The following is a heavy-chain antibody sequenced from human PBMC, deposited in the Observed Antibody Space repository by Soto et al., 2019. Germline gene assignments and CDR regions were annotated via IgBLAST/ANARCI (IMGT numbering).Heavy chain of an antibody. J-gene: IGHJ4*02. CDR1: GFTFSSYE. CDR2: ISDSGHTI. D-gene: IGHD6-19*01. Sequence: EVRLVESGGAFVQPGGSLRLSCAASGFTFSSYEMTWVRQAPGRGLEWVSYISDSGHTIHYGDSVKGRFTISRDNAENSLHLQMSSLPVADTAVYYCARIGAGGWAVPLYFWGQGTLVTVSS. CDR3: ARIGAGGWAVPLYF. V-gene: IGHV3-48*03.